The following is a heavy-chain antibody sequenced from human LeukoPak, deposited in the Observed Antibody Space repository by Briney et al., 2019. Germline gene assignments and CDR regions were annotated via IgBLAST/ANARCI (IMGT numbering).Heavy chain of an antibody. CDR3: ARDPRLKGYSYGYGRVFDY. D-gene: IGHD5-18*01. CDR1: GYTFTSYG. Sequence: ASVKVSCKASGYTFTSYGISWVRQAPGQGLEWMGWINTNTGNPTYAQGFTGRFVFSLDTSVSTAYLQISSLKAEDTAVYYCARDPRLKGYSYGYGRVFDYWGQGTLVTVSS. J-gene: IGHJ4*02. CDR2: INTNTGNP. V-gene: IGHV7-4-1*02.